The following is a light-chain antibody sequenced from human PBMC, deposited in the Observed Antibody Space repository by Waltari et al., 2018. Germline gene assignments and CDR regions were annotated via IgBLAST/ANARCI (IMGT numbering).Light chain of an antibody. CDR1: SSHLESNT. CDR2: SNN. J-gene: IGLJ2*01. Sequence: QSVSTQAPSASGTPGRRVTISCSGSSSHLESNTLNWYQQLPGTTPKLLIYSNNQRPSGLPDLFSGSKSGTSASLAISVLQSEDEAEYSCAVWDDSLSGVVFGGGTKLTVL. CDR3: AVWDDSLSGVV. V-gene: IGLV1-44*01.